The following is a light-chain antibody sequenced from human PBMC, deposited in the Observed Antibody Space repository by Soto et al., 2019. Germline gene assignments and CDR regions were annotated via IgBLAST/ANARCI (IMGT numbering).Light chain of an antibody. V-gene: IGKV3-15*01. CDR2: GAS. CDR1: ESVSTN. CDR3: QQYHVWPLN. J-gene: IGKJ4*01. Sequence: IVMTPSPATLSVSPWERATLSCRASESVSTNLAWYQQKAGQAPRLLIYGASTRATGITARFSGSGSGTEFTLTISSLQSEDFAVYYCQQYHVWPLNFGGGTKVDIK.